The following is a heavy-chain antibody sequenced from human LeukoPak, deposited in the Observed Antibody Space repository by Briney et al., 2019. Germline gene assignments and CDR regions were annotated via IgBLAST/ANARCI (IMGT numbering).Heavy chain of an antibody. D-gene: IGHD6-19*01. V-gene: IGHV3-48*04. J-gene: IGHJ3*02. CDR2: ISSSGSTI. Sequence: GGSLRLSCAASGFNFSNYWMSWVRQAPGKGLEWVSYISSSGSTIYYADSVKGRFTISRDNAKNSLYLQMNSLRAEDTAVYYCARVARIAVAGGIGAFDIWGQGTMVTVSS. CDR1: GFNFSNYW. CDR3: ARVARIAVAGGIGAFDI.